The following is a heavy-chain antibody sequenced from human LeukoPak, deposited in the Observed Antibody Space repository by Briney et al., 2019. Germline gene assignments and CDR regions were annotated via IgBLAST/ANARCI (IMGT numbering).Heavy chain of an antibody. Sequence: GGSLRLSCAASGFTFSSYSMNWVRQAPGKGLEWVSYISSSGSTIYYADSVKGRFTISRDNAKNSLYLQMNSLRAEDTAVYYCAREGIAAALDYWGQGTLVTVSS. CDR1: GFTFSSYS. CDR3: AREGIAAALDY. CDR2: ISSSGSTI. J-gene: IGHJ4*02. D-gene: IGHD6-13*01. V-gene: IGHV3-48*04.